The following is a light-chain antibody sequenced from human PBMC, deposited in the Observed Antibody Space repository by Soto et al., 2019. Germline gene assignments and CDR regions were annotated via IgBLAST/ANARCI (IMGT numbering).Light chain of an antibody. CDR1: QSVSSF. J-gene: IGKJ4*01. CDR2: DTS. Sequence: EIVLTQSPATLSLSPGERATLSCRASQSVSSFLAWYQHKPGQAPRLLIYDTSNRATGIPARFSGSGSGTDFTLTISSLEPEDFAVYYCQQRSNWPLITFGGGTKVEVQ. CDR3: QQRSNWPLIT. V-gene: IGKV3-11*01.